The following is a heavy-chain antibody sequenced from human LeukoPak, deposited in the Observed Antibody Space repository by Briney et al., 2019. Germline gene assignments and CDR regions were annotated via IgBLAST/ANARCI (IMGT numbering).Heavy chain of an antibody. CDR3: ARVPMSAVRFHY. V-gene: IGHV3-33*01. CDR1: GFTFTSYG. Sequence: PGGSLRLSCGAPGFTFTSYGMDWVRQAPGKGLEWVAVIWYDGSNKYYADSVKGRFTISRDNSKNTLYLQMNSLRAEDTAVYYWARVPMSAVRFHYWGQRTLVTVSS. J-gene: IGHJ4*02. D-gene: IGHD3-10*02. CDR2: IWYDGSNK.